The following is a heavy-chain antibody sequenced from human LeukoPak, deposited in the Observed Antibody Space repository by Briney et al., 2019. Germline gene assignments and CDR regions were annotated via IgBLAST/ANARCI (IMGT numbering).Heavy chain of an antibody. Sequence: ASVKVSCKASGYTFTGYYMHWVRQAPGQGLEWMGWINPNSGGTNYARKFQGRVTMTRDTSISTAYMELSRLRSDDTAVYYCARERMYCSSTSCYRRSWFDPWGQGTLVTVSS. D-gene: IGHD2-2*01. J-gene: IGHJ5*02. CDR1: GYTFTGYY. CDR3: ARERMYCSSTSCYRRSWFDP. V-gene: IGHV1-2*02. CDR2: INPNSGGT.